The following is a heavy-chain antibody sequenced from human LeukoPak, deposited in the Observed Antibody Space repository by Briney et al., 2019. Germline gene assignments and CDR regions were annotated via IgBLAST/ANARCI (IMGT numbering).Heavy chain of an antibody. CDR3: AREELGSSLGFDP. J-gene: IGHJ5*02. V-gene: IGHV3-23*01. Sequence: GGSLRLSCVGSGYTFSDYAMSWVRQSPGKGLEWVAAISASSSTTYYADSVKGRFTISRDNSKNTLYLQMNSLRAEDTAVYYCAREELGSSLGFDPWGQGTLVTVSS. D-gene: IGHD3-16*01. CDR1: GYTFSDYA. CDR2: ISASSSTT.